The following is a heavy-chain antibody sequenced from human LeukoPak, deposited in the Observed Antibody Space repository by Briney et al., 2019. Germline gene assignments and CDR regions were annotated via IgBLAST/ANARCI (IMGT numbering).Heavy chain of an antibody. CDR2: ISSGGST. D-gene: IGHD3-3*01. J-gene: IGHJ6*02. CDR3: ARDGGSGSYSGVTYYYGMDV. CDR1: GFTISNNY. V-gene: IGHV3-66*01. Sequence: PGGSLRLSCAASGFTISNNYMSWVRQTPGKGLEWVSSISSGGSTYYADSVKGRFTVSRDNSKNTLFLQMNTLRPEDTAVYYCARDGGSGSYSGVTYYYGMDVWGQGTTVTVSS.